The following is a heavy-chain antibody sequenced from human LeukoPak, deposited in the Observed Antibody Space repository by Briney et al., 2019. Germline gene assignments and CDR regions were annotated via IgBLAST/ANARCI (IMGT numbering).Heavy chain of an antibody. CDR1: GGSISSYY. V-gene: IGHV4-59*01. CDR2: IYYSGST. CDR3: ARTGSGSYKNNNWFDP. Sequence: PSETLSLTCTVSGGSISSYYWSWIRQPPGKGLEWIGYIYYSGSTNYNPSLKSRVTISVDTSKNQFSLKLSSVTAADTAVYYCARTGSGSYKNNNWFDPWGQGTLVTVSS. D-gene: IGHD1-26*01. J-gene: IGHJ5*02.